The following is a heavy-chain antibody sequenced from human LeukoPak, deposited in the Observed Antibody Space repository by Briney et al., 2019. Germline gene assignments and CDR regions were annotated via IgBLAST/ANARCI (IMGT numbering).Heavy chain of an antibody. CDR2: IRYDGSNK. V-gene: IGHV3-30*02. J-gene: IGHJ4*02. CDR1: GFTFSSYG. D-gene: IGHD3-22*01. Sequence: GGSLRLSCAASGFTFSSYGMHWVRQAPGKGLEWVAFIRYDGSNKCYADSVKGRFTISRDNSKNTLYLQMNSLRAEDTAVYYCANGKVPGMIVVVPFDYWGQGTLVTVSS. CDR3: ANGKVPGMIVVVPFDY.